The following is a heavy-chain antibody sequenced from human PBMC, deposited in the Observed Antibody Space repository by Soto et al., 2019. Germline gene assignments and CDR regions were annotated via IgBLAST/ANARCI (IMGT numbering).Heavy chain of an antibody. J-gene: IGHJ6*02. CDR3: ARDHGMFLSYYYYGMDV. Sequence: VQLVESGVGVVQPGRSLTLSCAASGFTFSRFSMHWVRQAPGKGLAWVAVISYDGSNTHYAESVKGRFNISRDDSKNTVYLQMNNLRGADSAVYYCARDHGMFLSYYYYGMDVWGQGTTVTVSS. V-gene: IGHV3-30-3*01. D-gene: IGHD3-10*02. CDR1: GFTFSRFS. CDR2: ISYDGSNT.